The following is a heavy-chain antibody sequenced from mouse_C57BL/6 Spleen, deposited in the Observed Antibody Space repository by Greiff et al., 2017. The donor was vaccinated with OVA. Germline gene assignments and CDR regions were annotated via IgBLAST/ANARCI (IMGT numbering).Heavy chain of an antibody. CDR2: IHPNSGST. J-gene: IGHJ3*01. Sequence: QVQLQQPGAELVKPGASVKLSCKASGYTFTSYWMHWVKQRPGQGLEWIGMIHPNSGSTNYNEKFKNKATLTVDKSSSTAYMQLSSLTSEDSAFYYSAREDYDCDAWFAYWGQATLVTVSA. V-gene: IGHV1-64*01. CDR3: AREDYDCDAWFAY. D-gene: IGHD2-4*01. CDR1: GYTFTSYW.